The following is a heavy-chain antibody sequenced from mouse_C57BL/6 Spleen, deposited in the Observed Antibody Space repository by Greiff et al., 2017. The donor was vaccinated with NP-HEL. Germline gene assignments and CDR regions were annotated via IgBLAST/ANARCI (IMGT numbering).Heavy chain of an antibody. D-gene: IGHD1-1*01. Sequence: EVKLMESGEGLVKPGGSLKLSCAASGFTFSSYAMSWVRQTPEKRLVWVAYISSGGDYISYADTVKGRFTISRDNARNTLYLQMSSLKSEDTAMYYCTRDLTTVVAMDYWGQGTSVTVSS. CDR1: GFTFSSYA. CDR3: TRDLTTVVAMDY. V-gene: IGHV5-9-1*02. J-gene: IGHJ4*01. CDR2: ISSGGDYI.